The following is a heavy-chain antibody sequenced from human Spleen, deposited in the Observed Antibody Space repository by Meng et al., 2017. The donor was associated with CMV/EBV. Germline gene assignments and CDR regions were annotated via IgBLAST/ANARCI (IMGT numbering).Heavy chain of an antibody. D-gene: IGHD3-3*01. CDR1: GLNSNNNY. V-gene: IGHV3-7*01. CDR3: ARKYDFWSGWYFDY. CDR2: IKQDGSEH. Sequence: GESLKISCVASGLNSNNNYMTWVRQAPGKGLEWVANIKQDGSEHYYVDSVRGRFTISRDNAKNSLYLQLNSLRAEDTAVYYCARKYDFWSGWYFDYWGQGTLVTVSS. J-gene: IGHJ4*02.